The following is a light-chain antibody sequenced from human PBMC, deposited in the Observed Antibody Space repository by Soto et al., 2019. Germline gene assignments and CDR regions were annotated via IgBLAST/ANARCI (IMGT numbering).Light chain of an antibody. V-gene: IGKV3-15*01. CDR1: QSISNN. Sequence: EVVMTQSPTTLSVSPGDRATLSCRASQSISNNLAWYQQKPGQAPRLLIYYASTRATGIPARFSGSGSGTEFTLTISSLQSEDFALYYCQQYNDWPPITFGQGTRLEIK. CDR2: YAS. CDR3: QQYNDWPPIT. J-gene: IGKJ5*01.